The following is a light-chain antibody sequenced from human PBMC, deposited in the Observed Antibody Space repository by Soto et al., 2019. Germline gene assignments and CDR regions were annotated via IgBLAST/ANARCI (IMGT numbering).Light chain of an antibody. CDR1: QSVSSRY. V-gene: IGKV3-20*01. Sequence: EIVVTQSPGTLSLCPGERATLSSRASQSVSSRYLAWYQQKPGQAPRRLIYGASSRATGIPDRFSCSGSGTEFAVTIGRLEREGYAVYYSQQYGSSLYTVGQGPKLEIK. CDR3: QQYGSSLYT. J-gene: IGKJ2*01. CDR2: GAS.